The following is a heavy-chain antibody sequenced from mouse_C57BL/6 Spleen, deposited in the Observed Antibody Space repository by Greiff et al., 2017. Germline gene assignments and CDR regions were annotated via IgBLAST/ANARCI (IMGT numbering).Heavy chain of an antibody. Sequence: QVQLQQPGAELVMPGASVKLSCKASGYTFTSYWMHWVKQRPGQGLEWIGEIDPSDSYTNYNQKFKGKSTLTVDKSSSTAYMQLSSLTSEDSAVYYCARGRGWVDYWGQGTTLTVSS. CDR2: IDPSDSYT. D-gene: IGHD3-3*01. J-gene: IGHJ2*01. CDR3: ARGRGWVDY. V-gene: IGHV1-69*01. CDR1: GYTFTSYW.